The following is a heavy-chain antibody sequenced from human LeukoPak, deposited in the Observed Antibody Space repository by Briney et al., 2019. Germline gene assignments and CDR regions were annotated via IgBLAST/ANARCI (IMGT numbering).Heavy chain of an antibody. CDR3: AKDDDYGGTLDY. D-gene: IGHD4-23*01. CDR2: ISYDGSNK. V-gene: IGHV3-30*18. CDR1: GFTFSSYG. J-gene: IGHJ4*02. Sequence: GGSVRLSCAASGFTFSSYGMHWVRQAPGKGLEWVEVISYDGSNKYYADSVKGRFTISRDNSKNTLYLQMNSLRAEDTAVYYCAKDDDYGGTLDYWGQGTLVTVSS.